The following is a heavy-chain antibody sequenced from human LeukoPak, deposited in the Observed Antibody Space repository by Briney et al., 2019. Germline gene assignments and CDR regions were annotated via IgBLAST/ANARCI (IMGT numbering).Heavy chain of an antibody. Sequence: GGSLRLSCAASGFTFSSYGMHWVRQAPGKGLEWVAVISYDGSNMYYRDSVKGRFTISRDNSKNTLYLQMSRLRAEDTAVYYCAKGLSPEYSSGWYGIDYWGQGTLVTVSS. CDR1: GFTFSSYG. J-gene: IGHJ4*02. CDR3: AKGLSPEYSSGWYGIDY. CDR2: ISYDGSNM. V-gene: IGHV3-30*18. D-gene: IGHD6-19*01.